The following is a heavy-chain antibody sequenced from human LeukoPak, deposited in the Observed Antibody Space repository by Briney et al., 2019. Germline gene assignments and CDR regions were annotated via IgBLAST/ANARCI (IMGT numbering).Heavy chain of an antibody. CDR3: AKEFPLAINPTYGDY. CDR2: ISGSGGST. J-gene: IGHJ4*02. CDR1: GFIVSGDF. V-gene: IGHV3-23*01. Sequence: PGGSLRLSCAASGFIVSGDFMSWVRQAPGKGLEWVSAISGSGGSTYYADSVKGRFTISRDNSKNTLYLQMNSLRAEDTAVYYCAKEFPLAINPTYGDYWGQRTLVTVSS. D-gene: IGHD2-2*02.